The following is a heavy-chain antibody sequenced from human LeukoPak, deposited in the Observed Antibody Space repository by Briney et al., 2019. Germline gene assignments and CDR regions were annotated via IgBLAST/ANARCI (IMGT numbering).Heavy chain of an antibody. V-gene: IGHV4-61*02. CDR2: IYTSRST. Sequence: SQTLSLTCTVSGGSISSGSYYWSWIRQPAGKGLEWIGRIYTSRSTNYNPSLKSRVTISVDTSKNQFSLRLSSVTAADTALYYSARDAGYSYGYSFYYFDYWGQGTLVTVSS. CDR3: ARDAGYSYGYSFYYFDY. D-gene: IGHD5-18*01. CDR1: GGSISSGSYY. J-gene: IGHJ4*02.